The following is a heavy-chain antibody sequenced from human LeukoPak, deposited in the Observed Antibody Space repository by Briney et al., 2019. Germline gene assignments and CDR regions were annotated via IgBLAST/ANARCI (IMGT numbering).Heavy chain of an antibody. CDR1: GFTFSDYY. V-gene: IGHV3-11*01. CDR2: ISSSGSTI. CDR3: ARREYSSSWYYFDY. D-gene: IGHD6-13*01. J-gene: IGHJ4*02. Sequence: GSLRLSCAASGFTFSDYYMSWIRQAPGKGLEWVSYISSSGSTIYYADSVKGRFTISRDNAKNSLYLQMNSLRAEDSAVYYCARREYSSSWYYFDYWGQGTLVTVSS.